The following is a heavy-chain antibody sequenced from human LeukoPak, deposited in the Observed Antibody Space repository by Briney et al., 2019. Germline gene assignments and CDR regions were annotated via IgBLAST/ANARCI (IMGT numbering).Heavy chain of an antibody. Sequence: SETLSLTCTVSGGSISSYYWSWIRQPAGKGLEWIGRIYTSGSTNYNPSLKSRVTMSVDTSKNQFSLKLSSVTAADTAVYYCARDRYGSDHYYYYMDVWGKGITVTVSS. J-gene: IGHJ6*03. V-gene: IGHV4-4*07. D-gene: IGHD3-10*01. CDR3: ARDRYGSDHYYYYMDV. CDR1: GGSISSYY. CDR2: IYTSGST.